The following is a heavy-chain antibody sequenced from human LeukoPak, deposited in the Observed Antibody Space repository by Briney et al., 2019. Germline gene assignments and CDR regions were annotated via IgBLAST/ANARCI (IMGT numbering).Heavy chain of an antibody. CDR1: GFTFSDYY. CDR3: AKRRDYFDH. J-gene: IGHJ4*02. V-gene: IGHV3-11*01. Sequence: GRSLRLSCAVSGFTFSDYYMSWIRQAPGKGLEWLSYISGSGSSTYYADSVRGRFTISRDNSQNSLYLQMNSLRTEDTAVYYYAKRRDYFDHWGQGALVTVSS. CDR2: ISGSGSST.